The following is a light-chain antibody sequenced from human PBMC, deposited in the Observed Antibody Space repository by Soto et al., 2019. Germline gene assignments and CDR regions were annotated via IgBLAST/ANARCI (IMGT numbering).Light chain of an antibody. J-gene: IGLJ3*02. CDR1: TSNIGNNY. CDR2: ENH. CDR3: GSWDNSLIAGL. Sequence: QSVLTQPPSVSAAPGQKVTISCSGSTSNIGNNYVSWYQHLPGTAPKLLIYENHKRASGIPDRFSGSKSGTSATLDITGLQSGDEADYYCGSWDNSLIAGLFGGGTKVTVL. V-gene: IGLV1-51*01.